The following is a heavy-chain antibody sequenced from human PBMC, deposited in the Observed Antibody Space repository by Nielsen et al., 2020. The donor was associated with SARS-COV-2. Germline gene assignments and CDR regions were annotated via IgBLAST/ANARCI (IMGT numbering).Heavy chain of an antibody. V-gene: IGHV3-23*01. CDR1: GFTFSSYA. CDR3: AKDQDIVVVVAAFDP. CDR2: ISGSGGST. J-gene: IGHJ5*02. Sequence: GESLKISCAGSGFTFSSYAMSWVRQAPGKGLEWVSAISGSGGSTYYADSVKGRFTISRDNSKNTLYLQMNSLRAEDTAVYYCAKDQDIVVVVAAFDPWGQGTLVTVSS. D-gene: IGHD2-15*01.